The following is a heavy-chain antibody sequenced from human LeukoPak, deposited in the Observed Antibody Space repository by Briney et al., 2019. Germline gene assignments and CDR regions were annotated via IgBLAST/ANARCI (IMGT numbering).Heavy chain of an antibody. J-gene: IGHJ4*02. V-gene: IGHV3-43D*03. CDR3: ARGEYYYDSSGYYLGY. CDR2: ISWDGGST. CDR1: GFTFDDYA. D-gene: IGHD3-22*01. Sequence: GGSLRLSCAASGFTFDDYAMHWVRQAPGKGLEWVSLISWDGGSTYYADSVKGRFTISRDNSKNSLYLQMNSLRAEDMALYYCARGEYYYDSSGYYLGYWGQGTLVTVSS.